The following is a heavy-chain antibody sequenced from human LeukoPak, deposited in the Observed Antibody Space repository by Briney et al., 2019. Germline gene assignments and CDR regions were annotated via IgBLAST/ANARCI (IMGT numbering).Heavy chain of an antibody. CDR3: ARRHDYGDYLLDY. CDR2: IYYSGST. V-gene: IGHV4-39*01. D-gene: IGHD4-17*01. Sequence: PSETLSLTCTVSGGSISSSSYYWGWIRQPPGKGLEWIGSIYYSGSTYYNPSLKSRVTISVDTSKNQFSLKLSSVTAADTAVYYCARRHDYGDYLLDYWGQGTLVTVSS. J-gene: IGHJ4*02. CDR1: GGSISSSSYY.